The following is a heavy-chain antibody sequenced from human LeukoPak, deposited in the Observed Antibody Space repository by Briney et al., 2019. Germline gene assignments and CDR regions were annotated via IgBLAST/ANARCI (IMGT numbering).Heavy chain of an antibody. J-gene: IGHJ4*02. CDR3: ARGQGRSYYLPYFDY. CDR2: VYHSGST. V-gene: IGHV4-38-2*02. CDR1: GYSISIGYY. Sequence: SETLFLTCTVSGYSISIGYYWGWIRQPPGKGLEWIGSVYHSGSTNYNPSLKSRVTISVDTSKNQFSLKLSSVTAADTAVYYCARGQGRSYYLPYFDYWGQGTLVTVSS. D-gene: IGHD3-10*01.